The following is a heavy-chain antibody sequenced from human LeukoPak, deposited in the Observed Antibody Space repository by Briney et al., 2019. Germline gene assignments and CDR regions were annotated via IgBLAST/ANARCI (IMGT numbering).Heavy chain of an antibody. CDR1: GFTFSNYW. CDR3: ARDNGVVHGVYYMDV. CDR2: IKQDGSEK. J-gene: IGHJ6*03. Sequence: GGSLRLSCAASGFTFSNYWMTWVRQAPGKGLEWVADIKQDGSEKLYVKSVRGRFTISRDNAQMSLFLQMNSLRAEDTAVYYCARDNGVVHGVYYMDVWGRGTTVTVS. D-gene: IGHD3-3*01. V-gene: IGHV3-7*01.